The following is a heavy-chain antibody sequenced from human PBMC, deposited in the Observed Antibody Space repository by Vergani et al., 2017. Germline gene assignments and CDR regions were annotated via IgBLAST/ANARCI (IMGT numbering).Heavy chain of an antibody. CDR2: SYYSGST. CDR3: ARRTTMVRGVLEIARYYFDY. Sequence: QVQLQESGPGLVKPPGTLSLTCAVSGGSISGTNWWSWVRQSPGKGLEWIGSSYYSGSTYYNPSLKSRVTISVDTSKNQFSLKLSSVTAADTAVYYCARRTTMVRGVLEIARYYFDYWGQGTMVTVSS. D-gene: IGHD3-10*01. J-gene: IGHJ4*02. CDR1: GGSISGTNW. V-gene: IGHV4-4*03.